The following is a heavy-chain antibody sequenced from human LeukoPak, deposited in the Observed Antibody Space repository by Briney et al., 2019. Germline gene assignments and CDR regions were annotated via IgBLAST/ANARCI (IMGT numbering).Heavy chain of an antibody. J-gene: IGHJ4*02. CDR1: GFTFRRYG. V-gene: IGHV3-23*01. CDR2: VSDSGRNT. Sequence: PGGSLRLSCAASGFTFRRYGMTWVRQAPGKGLDWVSGVSDSGRNTYYADSVKGRFTISRDNSRNTLYLQMNSLRAEDTAVYYCAREYHDSSGYLDYWGQGTLVTVSS. D-gene: IGHD3-22*01. CDR3: AREYHDSSGYLDY.